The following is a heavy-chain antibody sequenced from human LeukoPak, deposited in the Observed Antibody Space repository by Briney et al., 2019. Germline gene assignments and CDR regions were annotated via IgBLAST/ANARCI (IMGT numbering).Heavy chain of an antibody. J-gene: IGHJ3*02. CDR3: AREAGLPAARAFDI. V-gene: IGHV4-39*07. D-gene: IGHD2-2*01. Sequence: SETLSLTCTVSGGSISSSSYYWGWIRQPPGKGLEWIGSIYYSGSTYYNPSLKSRVTISVDTSKNQFSQKLSSVTAADTAVYYCAREAGLPAARAFDIWGQGTMVTVSS. CDR1: GGSISSSSYY. CDR2: IYYSGST.